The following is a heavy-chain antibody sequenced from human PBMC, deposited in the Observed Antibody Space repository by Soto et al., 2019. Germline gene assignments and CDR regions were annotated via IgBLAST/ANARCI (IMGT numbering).Heavy chain of an antibody. CDR2: INAYNGNT. CDR1: GYTFTSYG. Sequence: ASVKVSCKASGYTFTSYGISWVRQAPGQGLEWMGWINAYNGNTNYAQKLQGRVTMTRDTSTSTAYMELSSLRSEDTAVYYCARGGGYDFLADYYYYYMDVWGKGTTVTVSS. V-gene: IGHV1-18*01. D-gene: IGHD5-12*01. CDR3: ARGGGYDFLADYYYYYMDV. J-gene: IGHJ6*03.